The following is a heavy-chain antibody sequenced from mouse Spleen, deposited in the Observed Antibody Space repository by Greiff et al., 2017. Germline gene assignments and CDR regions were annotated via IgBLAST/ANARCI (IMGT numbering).Heavy chain of an antibody. CDR2: IWAGGST. V-gene: IGHV2-9*02. Sequence: VKLVESGPGLVAPSQSLSITCTVSGFSLTSYGVHWVRQPPGKGLEWLGVIWAGGSTNYNSALMSRLSISKDNSKSQVFLKMNSLQTDDTAMYYCARPLDGYYDYAMDYWGQGTSVTVSS. D-gene: IGHD2-3*01. CDR3: ARPLDGYYDYAMDY. J-gene: IGHJ4*01. CDR1: GFSLTSYG.